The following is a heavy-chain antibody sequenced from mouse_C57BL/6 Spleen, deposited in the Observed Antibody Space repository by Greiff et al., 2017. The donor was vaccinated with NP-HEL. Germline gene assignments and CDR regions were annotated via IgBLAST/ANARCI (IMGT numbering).Heavy chain of an antibody. CDR2: IWSGGST. V-gene: IGHV2-2*01. J-gene: IGHJ4*01. CDR1: GFSLTSYG. CDR3: ARNYYDYDAYYYAMDY. Sequence: QVQLKESGPGLVQPSQSLSITCTVSGFSLTSYGVHWVRQSPGKGLEWLGVIWSGGSTDYNAAFISRLSISKDNSKSQVFFKMNSLQADDTAIYYCARNYYDYDAYYYAMDYWGQGTSVTVSS. D-gene: IGHD2-4*01.